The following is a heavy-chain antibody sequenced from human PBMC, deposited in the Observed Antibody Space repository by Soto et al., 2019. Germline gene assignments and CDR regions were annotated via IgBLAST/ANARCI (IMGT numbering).Heavy chain of an antibody. V-gene: IGHV3-9*01. CDR3: VKKVTIFGVITHDAFDI. D-gene: IGHD3-3*01. CDR2: ISWDSGSI. J-gene: IGHJ3*02. Sequence: QLVETGGGLVQPGRSLRLSCVASGFTFDDYAMHWVRQVPGKGLEWVAGISWDSGSIGYAGSVKGRCTISRDNAKNSLYLQMNSLRTEDTALYYCVKKVTIFGVITHDAFDIWGQGTMVTVSS. CDR1: GFTFDDYA.